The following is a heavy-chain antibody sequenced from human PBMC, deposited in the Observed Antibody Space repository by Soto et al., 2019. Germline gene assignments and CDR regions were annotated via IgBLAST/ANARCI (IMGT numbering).Heavy chain of an antibody. CDR2: ISYSGST. V-gene: IGHV4-61*01. CDR1: GASVSSGNYY. Sequence: QVQLQESGPGLVKPSETLSLTCTVSGASVSSGNYYWSWIRQPPGKGLECIGYISYSGSTNYNPYLKSRVTISIDTSTNQFSLKLSSVTAADTAVYYCERGSGSYYAYWGQGTLVTVSS. J-gene: IGHJ4*02. D-gene: IGHD1-26*01. CDR3: ERGSGSYYAY.